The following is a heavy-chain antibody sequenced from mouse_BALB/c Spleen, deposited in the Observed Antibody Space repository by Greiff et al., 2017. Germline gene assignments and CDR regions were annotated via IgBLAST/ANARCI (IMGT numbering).Heavy chain of an antibody. Sequence: VQLQQSGAELVKPGASVKLSCTASGFNIKDTYMHWVEQRPEQGLEWIGRIDPANGNTKYDPKFQGKATITADTSSNTAYLQLSSLTSEDTAVYYGALGFAYWGQGTVVTVSA. D-gene: IGHD2-10*02. V-gene: IGHV14-3*02. CDR2: IDPANGNT. CDR1: GFNIKDTY. CDR3: ALGFAY. J-gene: IGHJ3*01.